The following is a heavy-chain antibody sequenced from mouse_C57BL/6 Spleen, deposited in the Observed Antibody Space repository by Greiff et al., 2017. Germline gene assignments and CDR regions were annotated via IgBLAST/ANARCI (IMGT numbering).Heavy chain of an antibody. CDR1: GYTFTSYT. CDR3: ARDDGYYGYAMDY. V-gene: IGHV1-4*01. Sequence: VQLQESGAELARPGASVKMSCKASGYTFTSYTMHWVQQRPGQGLEWIGYINPSSGYTKYNQKFKDKATFSADKSYSTAYMQLSSLTSEDSAVYDWARDDGYYGYAMDYWGQGTSVTVSS. CDR2: INPSSGYT. J-gene: IGHJ4*01. D-gene: IGHD2-3*01.